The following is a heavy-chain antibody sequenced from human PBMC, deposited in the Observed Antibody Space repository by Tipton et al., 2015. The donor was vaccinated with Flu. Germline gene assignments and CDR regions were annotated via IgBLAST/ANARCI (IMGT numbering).Heavy chain of an antibody. Sequence: SLRLSCAASGFNLSSYWMTWVRQAPGKGLEWVANIKQDGSEKYYVDSVKGRFTISRDNAKNLLYLQMNSLRAEDTAVYYCAREIGGGNCYWGQGTLVTVSS. CDR1: GFNLSSYW. CDR2: IKQDGSEK. J-gene: IGHJ4*02. V-gene: IGHV3-7*03. D-gene: IGHD4-23*01. CDR3: AREIGGGNCY.